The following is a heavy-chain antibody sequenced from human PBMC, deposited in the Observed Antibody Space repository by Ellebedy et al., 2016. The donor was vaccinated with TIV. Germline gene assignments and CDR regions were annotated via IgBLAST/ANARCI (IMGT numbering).Heavy chain of an antibody. D-gene: IGHD6-13*01. CDR1: GYTFTSYG. J-gene: IGHJ6*02. CDR2: ISAYNGNT. CDR3: ARLLEQQFYYYYYGMDV. V-gene: IGHV1-18*01. Sequence: AASVKVSCKASGYTFTSYGISWVRQAPGQGLEWMGWISAYNGNTNYAQKLQGRVTMTTDTSTSTAYMELRSLRYDDPAVYYCARLLEQQFYYYYYGMDVWGQGTTVTVSS.